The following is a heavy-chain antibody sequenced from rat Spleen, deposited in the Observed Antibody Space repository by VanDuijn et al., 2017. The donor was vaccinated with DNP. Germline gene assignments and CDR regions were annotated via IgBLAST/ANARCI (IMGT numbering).Heavy chain of an antibody. V-gene: IGHV5-29*01. CDR3: ARHTLGINPYFDY. D-gene: IGHD1-9*01. J-gene: IGHJ2*01. Sequence: EVQLVESGGGLVQPGRSLKLSCAASGFTFSNYGMAWVRQAPTKGLEWVATISYDGSSTWYRDSVKGRFTISRDNAKSTLYLQMDSLRSEDTATYYCARHTLGINPYFDYWGQGVMVTVSS. CDR2: ISYDGSST. CDR1: GFTFSNYG.